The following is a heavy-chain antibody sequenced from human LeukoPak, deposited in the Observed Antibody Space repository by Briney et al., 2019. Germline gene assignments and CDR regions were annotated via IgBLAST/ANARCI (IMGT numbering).Heavy chain of an antibody. J-gene: IGHJ4*02. CDR2: ISGSGDTT. V-gene: IGHV3-23*01. CDR1: GFTFSSYA. D-gene: IGHD1-26*01. CDR3: AKSRGESRGASNY. Sequence: GGSLRLSCAASGFTFSSYAMNWVREAPGKGLEWVSFISGSGDTTYYADSVKGRFTISRDSSKNTLYLQMNSLRAEDTAVYYCAKSRGESRGASNYWGQGTLVTVSS.